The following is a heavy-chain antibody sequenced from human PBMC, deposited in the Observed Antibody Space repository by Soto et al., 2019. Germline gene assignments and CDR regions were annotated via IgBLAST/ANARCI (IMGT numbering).Heavy chain of an antibody. J-gene: IGHJ4*02. CDR3: AKVLCELVPRYFDT. D-gene: IGHD6-13*01. CDR1: GYTFTTYD. CDR2: ITPGGGIT. V-gene: IGHV1-46*01. Sequence: QVQLVQSGAEVKKPGASVRVSCKASGYTFTTYDIHWVRQAPGLGLEWMGIITPGGGITSYAQKFKGRITMTRDTSTSTVYMELSSLRSEDTAMYYCAKVLCELVPRYFDTWGQGTLVTVSS.